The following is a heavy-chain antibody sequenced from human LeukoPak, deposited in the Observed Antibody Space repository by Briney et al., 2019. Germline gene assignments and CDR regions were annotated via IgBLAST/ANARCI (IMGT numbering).Heavy chain of an antibody. V-gene: IGHV3-23*01. CDR2: ISGSGGST. CDR3: AKGRYSGSYYNWFDP. CDR1: GFTFSSYA. D-gene: IGHD1-26*01. J-gene: IGHJ5*02. Sequence: GGSLRLSCAASGFTFSSYAMSWVRQAPGKGLEWVSAISGSGGSTYYADSVKGRFTISRDTSKNTLYLQMNSLRAADTAVYYCAKGRYSGSYYNWFDPWGQGTLVTVSS.